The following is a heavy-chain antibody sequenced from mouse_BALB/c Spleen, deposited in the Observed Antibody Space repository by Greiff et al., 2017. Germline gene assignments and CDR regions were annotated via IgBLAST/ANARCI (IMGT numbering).Heavy chain of an antibody. CDR3: ARMDYYGSSFPFAY. V-gene: IGHV5-17*02. D-gene: IGHD1-1*01. J-gene: IGHJ3*01. CDR1: GFTFSSFG. Sequence: EVKLMESGGGLVQPGGSRKLSCAASGFTFSSFGMHWVRQAPEKGLEWVAYISSGSSTIYYADTVKGRFTISRDNPKNTLFLQMTSLRSEDTAMYYCARMDYYGSSFPFAYWGQGTLVTVSA. CDR2: ISSGSSTI.